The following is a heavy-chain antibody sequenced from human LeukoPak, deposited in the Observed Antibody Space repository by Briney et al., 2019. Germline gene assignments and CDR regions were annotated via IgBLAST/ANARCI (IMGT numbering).Heavy chain of an antibody. CDR2: IYYSGST. V-gene: IGHV4-39*01. CDR1: RGSISSSRYY. D-gene: IGHD6-13*01. CDR3: ARHADPLRQQLVRGGDY. Sequence: SETLSLTCTVSRGSISSSRYYWGWIRQPPGKGLEWIGSIYYSGSTYYNPSLKSRVTISVDTSKNQFSMKLSSVTAADTAAYYCARHADPLRQQLVRGGDYWGQGTLVTVSS. J-gene: IGHJ4*02.